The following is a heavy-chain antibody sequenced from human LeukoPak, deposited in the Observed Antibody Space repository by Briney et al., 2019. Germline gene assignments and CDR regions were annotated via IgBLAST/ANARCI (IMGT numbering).Heavy chain of an antibody. V-gene: IGHV3-7*01. CDR3: ARVLYFRENSYARPFDQ. D-gene: IGHD5-18*01. CDR1: GFIFSNFW. J-gene: IGHJ4*02. Sequence: PGGSLRLSCEASGFIFSNFWMSWVRQAPGKGLEWVANTREDGSEAYYVDFVKGRFTISRDNDKNSLHLQMNSLRVEDTAVYYCARVLYFRENSYARPFDQWGQGTLVTVSS. CDR2: TREDGSEA.